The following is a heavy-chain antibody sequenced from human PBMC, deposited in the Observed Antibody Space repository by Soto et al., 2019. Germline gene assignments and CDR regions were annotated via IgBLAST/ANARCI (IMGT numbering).Heavy chain of an antibody. V-gene: IGHV1-18*01. J-gene: IGHJ6*02. CDR2: ISTYNGDT. Sequence: ASVKVSCKASGYTFTRSGISWVRQAPGQGLEWMGWISTYNGDTNYAQTFQGRVTMTTDTSTSTVHMEVRSLRSDDTAVYYCAREGVAPYYYYGLDVWGQGTPVTVSS. D-gene: IGHD5-12*01. CDR1: GYTFTRSG. CDR3: AREGVAPYYYYGLDV.